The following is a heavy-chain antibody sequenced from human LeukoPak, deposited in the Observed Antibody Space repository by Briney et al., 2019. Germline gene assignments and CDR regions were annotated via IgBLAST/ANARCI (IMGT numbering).Heavy chain of an antibody. V-gene: IGHV4-39*02. Sequence: PSETLSLTCTVSGGSISSSSYYWGWIRQPPGKGLEWIGSIYYSGSTYYNPSLKSRVTISVHTSKNQFSLKLSSVTAADTAVYYCAREGYSPFFDYWGQGTLVTVSS. CDR1: GGSISSSSYY. D-gene: IGHD5-18*01. CDR3: AREGYSPFFDY. J-gene: IGHJ4*02. CDR2: IYYSGST.